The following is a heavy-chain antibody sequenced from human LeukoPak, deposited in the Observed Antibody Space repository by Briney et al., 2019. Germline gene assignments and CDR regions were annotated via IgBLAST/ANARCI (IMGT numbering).Heavy chain of an antibody. CDR3: IADLPAAAAYAFDY. Sequence: PGGSLRLSCAASGFTFSNAWMSWVRQAPGKGLEWVGRIKSNINGGTTDYAAPVKGRFTISRDDSKSTLYLQMNSLKTEDTAVYCCIADLPAAAAYAFDYWGQGTLVTVSS. V-gene: IGHV3-15*01. CDR1: GFTFSNAW. D-gene: IGHD6-13*01. J-gene: IGHJ4*01. CDR2: IKSNINGGTT.